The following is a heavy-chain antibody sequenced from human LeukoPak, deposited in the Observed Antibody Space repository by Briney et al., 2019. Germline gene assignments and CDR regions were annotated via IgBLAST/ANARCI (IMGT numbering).Heavy chain of an antibody. CDR2: ISSSSSYI. CDR3: ARDCGGDCYSGGRENWFDP. Sequence: GGSLRLSCAASGFTFSSYSMNWVRQAPGKGLEWVSSISSSSSYIYYADSVKGRFTISRDNAKNSLYLQTNSLRAEDTAVYYCARDCGGDCYSGGRENWFDPWGQGTLVTVSS. J-gene: IGHJ5*02. V-gene: IGHV3-21*01. CDR1: GFTFSSYS. D-gene: IGHD2-21*02.